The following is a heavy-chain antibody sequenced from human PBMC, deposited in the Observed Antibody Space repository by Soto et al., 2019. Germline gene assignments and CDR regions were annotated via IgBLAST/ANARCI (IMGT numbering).Heavy chain of an antibody. CDR3: GRDLGPYGDYEGYFDY. D-gene: IGHD4-17*01. J-gene: IGHJ4*02. Sequence: PSETLSLTCTVSGGSISSYYWSWIRQPPGKGLEWIGYIYYSGSTNYNPSLKSRVTISVDTSKNQFSLKLSSVTAADTAVYYCGRDLGPYGDYEGYFDYWGQGTLVTVSS. CDR1: GGSISSYY. V-gene: IGHV4-59*01. CDR2: IYYSGST.